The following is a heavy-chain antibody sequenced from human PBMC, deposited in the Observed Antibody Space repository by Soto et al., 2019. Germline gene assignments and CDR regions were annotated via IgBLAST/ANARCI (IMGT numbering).Heavy chain of an antibody. CDR3: ASYPNYYGSGSSVLDAFDI. Sequence: QLQLQESGPGLVKPSETLSLTCTVSGGSISSSSYYWGWIRQPPGKGLEWIGSIYYSGSTYYNPSLKSRVTISVDTSKNQFSLKLSSVTAADTAVYYCASYPNYYGSGSSVLDAFDIWGQGTMVTVSS. CDR1: GGSISSSSYY. D-gene: IGHD3-10*01. V-gene: IGHV4-39*01. CDR2: IYYSGST. J-gene: IGHJ3*02.